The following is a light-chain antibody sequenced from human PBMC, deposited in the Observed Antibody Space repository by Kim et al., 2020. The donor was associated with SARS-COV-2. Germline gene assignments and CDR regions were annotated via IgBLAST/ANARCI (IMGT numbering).Light chain of an antibody. J-gene: IGKJ1*01. CDR1: LGIGSW. CDR3: QKYDSYPRT. V-gene: IGKV1D-16*01. CDR2: AAA. Sequence: DIQLTQSPSSLSASVGDRVTITCRASLGIGSWLAWYQQKPGRAPKSLIYAAASLQDGVPARFTGSGFGTDFTLTISSLQSEDFATYYCQKYDSYPRTFGQGTKVEIK.